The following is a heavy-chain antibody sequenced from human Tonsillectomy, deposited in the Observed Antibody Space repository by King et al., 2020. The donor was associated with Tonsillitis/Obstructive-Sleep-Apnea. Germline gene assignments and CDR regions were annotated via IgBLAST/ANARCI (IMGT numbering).Heavy chain of an antibody. J-gene: IGHJ4*02. D-gene: IGHD2-15*01. CDR3: ARDGDIVVVVAAGDLDY. Sequence: QLVQSGAEVKKPGASVKVSCKASGYTFTSYGISWVRQAPGQGLEWMGWSSAYNGNTNYAQKLQGRGTMTTDTSKSTAYMELRSLRSDDTAVYYCARDGDIVVVVAAGDLDYWGQGTLVTVSS. CDR1: GYTFTSYG. CDR2: SSAYNGNT. V-gene: IGHV1-18*01.